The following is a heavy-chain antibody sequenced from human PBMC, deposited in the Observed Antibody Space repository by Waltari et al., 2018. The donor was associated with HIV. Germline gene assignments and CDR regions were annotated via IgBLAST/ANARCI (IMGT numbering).Heavy chain of an antibody. Sequence: EVQLVESGGGLVKPGGSLRLSCAASGFTFSNAAMSWVRKAPGKGLEWVSRIKSKTDGGTADYSAPVKGRFTISRDDSKNTLYLQMNSLKTEDTAMYYCTGPYGEEYYGMDVWGQGTTVTVSS. D-gene: IGHD3-10*01. CDR3: TGPYGEEYYGMDV. CDR2: IKSKTDGGTA. V-gene: IGHV3-15*01. J-gene: IGHJ6*02. CDR1: GFTFSNAA.